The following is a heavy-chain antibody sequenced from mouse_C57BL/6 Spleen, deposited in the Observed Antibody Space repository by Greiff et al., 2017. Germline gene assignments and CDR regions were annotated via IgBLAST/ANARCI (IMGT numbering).Heavy chain of an antibody. CDR1: GYTFTSYG. CDR2: IYPRSGNT. J-gene: IGHJ4*01. D-gene: IGHD2-1*01. Sequence: QVQLKESGAELARPGASVKLSCKASGYTFTSYGISWVKQRTGQGLEWIGEIYPRSGNTYYNEKFKGKATLTADKSSSTAYMELRSLTSEDSAVYFCAREDIYYGNYVYAMDYWGQGTSVTVSS. CDR3: AREDIYYGNYVYAMDY. V-gene: IGHV1-81*01.